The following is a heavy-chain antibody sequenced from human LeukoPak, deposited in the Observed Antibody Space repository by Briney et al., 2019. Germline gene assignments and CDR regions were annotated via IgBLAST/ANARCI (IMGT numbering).Heavy chain of an antibody. CDR1: RYSFTSYW. CDR3: ASTLGTVTTMYFDY. D-gene: IGHD4-17*01. V-gene: IGHV5-51*01. Sequence: GGALKISCKGSRYSFTSYWIGWVRHMPRKCLEGRGNIYPCYCDTRYNPSCQSQVTISANNSLSTAYLQWSSLKASDTAMYYCASTLGTVTTMYFDYWGQGTLVTVSS. J-gene: IGHJ4*02. CDR2: IYPCYCDT.